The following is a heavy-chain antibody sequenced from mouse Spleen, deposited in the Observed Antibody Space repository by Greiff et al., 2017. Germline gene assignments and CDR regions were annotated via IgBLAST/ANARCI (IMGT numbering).Heavy chain of an antibody. Sequence: VQLQQSGPELVKPGASVKISCKASGYAFSSSWMNWVKQRPGKGLEWIGRIYPGDGDTNYNGKFKGKATLTADKSSSTAYMQLSSLTSEDSAVYFCARDYYRYAGRYFDVWGAGTTVTVSS. CDR1: GYAFSSSW. D-gene: IGHD2-14*01. CDR3: ARDYYRYAGRYFDV. CDR2: IYPGDGDT. V-gene: IGHV1-82*01. J-gene: IGHJ1*01.